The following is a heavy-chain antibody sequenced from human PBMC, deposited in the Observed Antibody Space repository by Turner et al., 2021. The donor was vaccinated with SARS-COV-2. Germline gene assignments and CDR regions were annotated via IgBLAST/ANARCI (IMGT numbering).Heavy chain of an antibody. CDR1: GYTLTELS. Sequence: QVQLVQSGAEVKKPGASVKVSCKVSGYTLTELSMHWVRQAPGKGLEWMGGFDPEDVETIYAQKFQGRVTMTKDTSTDTAYMELSSLRSEDTAVYYCATVFAVAGLSYGMDVWGQGTTVTVSS. CDR3: ATVFAVAGLSYGMDV. J-gene: IGHJ6*02. CDR2: FDPEDVET. D-gene: IGHD6-19*01. V-gene: IGHV1-24*01.